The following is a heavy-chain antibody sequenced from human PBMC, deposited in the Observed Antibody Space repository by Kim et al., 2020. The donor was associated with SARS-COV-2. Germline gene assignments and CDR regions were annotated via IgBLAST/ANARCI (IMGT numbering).Heavy chain of an antibody. CDR3: ARGKGSYFFDY. J-gene: IGHJ4*02. Sequence: SETLSLTCTVSGGSISSYYWSWIRQPPGKGLEWIGYIYYSGSTNYNPSLKSRVTISVDTSKNQFSLKLSSVTAADTAVYYCARGKGSYFFDYWGQGTLVTVSS. V-gene: IGHV4-59*01. CDR1: GGSISSYY. D-gene: IGHD1-26*01. CDR2: IYYSGST.